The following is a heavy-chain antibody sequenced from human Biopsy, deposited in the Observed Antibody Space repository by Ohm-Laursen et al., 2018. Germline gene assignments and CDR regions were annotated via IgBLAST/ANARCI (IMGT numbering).Heavy chain of an antibody. Sequence: GTLSLTCTVPGGSIYNFFWSWIRQPPGKGLEWIGYIYYSGSTNYNPSLKSRVTISVDRSKNHFSLELSSVTAADTAVYYCARVGVGAPSIDYFDSWGQGALVTVSS. CDR3: ARVGVGAPSIDYFDS. CDR2: IYYSGST. CDR1: GGSIYNFF. D-gene: IGHD1-26*01. V-gene: IGHV4-59*01. J-gene: IGHJ4*02.